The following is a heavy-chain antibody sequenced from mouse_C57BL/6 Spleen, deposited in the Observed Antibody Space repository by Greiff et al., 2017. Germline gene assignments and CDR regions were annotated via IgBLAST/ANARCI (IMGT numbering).Heavy chain of an antibody. D-gene: IGHD1-1*01. Sequence: VQLVESGPGLVAPSQSLSITCTVSGFSLTSYGVSWVRQPPGKGLEWLGVIWGDGSTNYHSALISRLSISKDNSKSQVFLKLNSLQTDDTATYYCAKHYYGSSSYITMLSDHYAMDYWGQGTSVTVSS. CDR3: AKHYYGSSSYITMLSDHYAMDY. V-gene: IGHV2-3*01. CDR1: GFSLTSYG. CDR2: IWGDGST. J-gene: IGHJ4*01.